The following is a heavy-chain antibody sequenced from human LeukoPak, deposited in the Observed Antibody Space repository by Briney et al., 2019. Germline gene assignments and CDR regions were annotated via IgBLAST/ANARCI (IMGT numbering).Heavy chain of an antibody. Sequence: GGSLRLSCAASGFTFDDYAMQWVRQAPGKGLEWVSGISWNSGSIGYADSVKGRFTISRDNAENSLYLQMNSLRAEDTALYYCAKDKYGSGLYGMDVWGQGTTVTVSS. J-gene: IGHJ6*02. D-gene: IGHD3-10*01. V-gene: IGHV3-9*01. CDR3: AKDKYGSGLYGMDV. CDR1: GFTFDDYA. CDR2: ISWNSGSI.